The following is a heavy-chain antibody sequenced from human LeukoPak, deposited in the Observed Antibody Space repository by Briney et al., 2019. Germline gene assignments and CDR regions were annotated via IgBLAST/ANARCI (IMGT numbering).Heavy chain of an antibody. CDR3: ATNRGYSYGYFDY. J-gene: IGHJ4*02. D-gene: IGHD5-18*01. V-gene: IGHV5-51*01. CDR2: IYPGDSDT. CDR1: GYSFTSYW. Sequence: GESLEISFKGSGYSFTSYWIGWVRQMPGKGLEWMGIIYPGDSDTRYSPSFQGQVTISADKSISTAYLQWSSLKASDTAMYYCATNRGYSYGYFDYWGQGTLVTVSS.